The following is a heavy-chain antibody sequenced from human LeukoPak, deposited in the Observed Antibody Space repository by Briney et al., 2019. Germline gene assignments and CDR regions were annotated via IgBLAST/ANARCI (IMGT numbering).Heavy chain of an antibody. CDR3: ARVRAGTTHYYYYYMDV. CDR2: ITAYNGNK. J-gene: IGHJ6*03. V-gene: IGHV1-18*01. CDR1: GYTFTSYG. D-gene: IGHD1-7*01. Sequence: ASVKVSCKASGYTFTSYGISWVRTAPVHGLERMRCITAYNGNKNYAQKIQDRVTMTTDTSTSTAYMELRSLRSDDTAVYYCARVRAGTTHYYYYYMDVWGKGTTVTVSS.